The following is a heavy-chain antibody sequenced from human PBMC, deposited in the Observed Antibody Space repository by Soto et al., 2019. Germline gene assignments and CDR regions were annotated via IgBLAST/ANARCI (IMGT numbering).Heavy chain of an antibody. V-gene: IGHV3-30-3*01. J-gene: IGHJ5*02. CDR2: MSHDGSST. D-gene: IGHD3-16*01. CDR3: AREMGACSDSSCYPGPYDS. Sequence: PGGSLRLSCTTSGFIFTYAMHWVRQAPGKGLEWVAVMSHDGSSTYYADSVKGRFTISRDNSKNTLYLQMNSLRTEDTAVYYCAREMGACSDSSCYPGPYDSWGQGTLVTVSS. CDR1: GFIFTYA.